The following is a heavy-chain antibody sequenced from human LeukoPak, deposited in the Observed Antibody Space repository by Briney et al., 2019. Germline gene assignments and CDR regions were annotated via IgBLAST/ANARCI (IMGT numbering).Heavy chain of an antibody. Sequence: PSETLSLTCTVSGGSITTSNYYWGWLRQPPGKGLEWIGDIYYSGSTSYNPSLKSRVTISVDTSRNQFSLKLSFVTAADTAVYYCARGRTIVYSGSGNYWFDSWGQGTLVTVSS. J-gene: IGHJ5*01. CDR1: GGSITTSNYY. CDR2: IYYSGST. D-gene: IGHD3-10*01. V-gene: IGHV4-39*07. CDR3: ARGRTIVYSGSGNYWFDS.